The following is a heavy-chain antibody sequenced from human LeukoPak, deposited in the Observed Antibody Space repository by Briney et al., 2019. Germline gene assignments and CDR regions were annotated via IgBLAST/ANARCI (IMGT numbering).Heavy chain of an antibody. D-gene: IGHD6-6*01. CDR3: ARGYSSSPYGIDV. V-gene: IGHV3-74*01. CDR2: INSDERRT. Sequence: GGSLRLSCAASGFTFSSYWMHWVRQPPGKGLVWVSRINSDERRTSYADSVKGRFTISRDNAKNTLYLQMNSLRAEDTAVYYCARGYSSSPYGIDVWGQGTTVTVSS. J-gene: IGHJ6*02. CDR1: GFTFSSYW.